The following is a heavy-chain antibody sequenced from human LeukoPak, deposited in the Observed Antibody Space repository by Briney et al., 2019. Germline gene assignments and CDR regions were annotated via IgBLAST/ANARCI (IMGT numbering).Heavy chain of an antibody. CDR2: ISAYNGNT. V-gene: IGHV1-18*01. CDR1: GYTFTSYG. Sequence: ASVKVSCKASGYTFTSYGISWVRQAPGQGLEWMGWISAYNGNTNYAQKLQGRVSMTTDTATSTAYMELRSLSSDDTAVYYCARYMVVVVPAAPNWFDPWGQGTLVTVSS. J-gene: IGHJ5*02. CDR3: ARYMVVVVPAAPNWFDP. D-gene: IGHD2-2*01.